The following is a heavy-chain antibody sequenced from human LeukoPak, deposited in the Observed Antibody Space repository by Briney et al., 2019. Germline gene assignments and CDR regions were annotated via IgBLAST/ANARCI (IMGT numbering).Heavy chain of an antibody. J-gene: IGHJ4*02. CDR2: ISGTGGST. D-gene: IGHD6-13*01. CDR1: GFTFSTSA. CDR3: VKEFWVAAGTVGLFDL. V-gene: IGHV3-23*01. Sequence: GGSLRLSCGAPGFTFSTSATGWGRQAPGKGLEWVSSISGTGGSTNSAPSVKGRFTISRDQSKDTLYLQMNSLRAEDTALYYFVKEFWVAAGTVGLFDLWGVGTLVTVSS.